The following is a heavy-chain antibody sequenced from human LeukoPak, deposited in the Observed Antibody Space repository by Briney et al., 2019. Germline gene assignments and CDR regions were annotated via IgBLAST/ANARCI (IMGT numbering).Heavy chain of an antibody. V-gene: IGHV3-7*01. CDR1: GFTFSNYR. CDR3: ARDTRTFDY. CDR2: INQDGSGK. Sequence: GGSLRLSCAASGFTFSNYRMNWVRRAPGKGLEWVANINQDGSGKYYVDSVKGRFTISRDNAKNSLFLQLNSLRAEDTAVYYCARDTRTFDYWGQGTLVTVSS. D-gene: IGHD1-26*01. J-gene: IGHJ4*02.